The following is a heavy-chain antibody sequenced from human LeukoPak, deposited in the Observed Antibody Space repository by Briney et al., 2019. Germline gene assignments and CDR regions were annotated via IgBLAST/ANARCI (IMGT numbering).Heavy chain of an antibody. J-gene: IGHJ4*02. CDR2: IFSNDEK. V-gene: IGHV2-26*01. Sequence: SGPTLVNPTETLTLTCTVSGFSLSNARMGVSWIRQPPGKALEWLAHIFSNDEKSYSTSLKSRLTISKDTSKSQVVLTMTNMDPVDTATYYCAHRDFYSSFFDYWGQGTLVTVSS. CDR3: AHRDFYSSFFDY. D-gene: IGHD6-19*01. CDR1: GFSLSNARMG.